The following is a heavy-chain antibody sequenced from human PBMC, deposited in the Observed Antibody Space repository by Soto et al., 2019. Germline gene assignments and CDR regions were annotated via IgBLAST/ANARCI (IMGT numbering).Heavy chain of an antibody. J-gene: IGHJ4*02. CDR2: ISYDGSNK. V-gene: IGHV3-30*18. D-gene: IGHD2-15*01. CDR1: GFTFSSYG. Sequence: GGSLRLSCAASGFTFSSYGMHWVRQAPGKGLEWVAAISYDGSNKYYADSVKGRFTISRDNSKNTLDLQMNSLRAEDTAVYYCAKRNLVVRPPFDYWGQGTLVTVSS. CDR3: AKRNLVVRPPFDY.